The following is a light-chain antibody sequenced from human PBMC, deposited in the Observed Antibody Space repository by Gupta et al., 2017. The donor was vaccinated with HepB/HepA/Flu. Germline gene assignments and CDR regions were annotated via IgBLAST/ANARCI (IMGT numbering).Light chain of an antibody. CDR3: ATWDDSLSGYV. V-gene: IGLV1-47*01. CDR1: SSNIGSNY. J-gene: IGLJ1*01. Sequence: SVLTQPPSASGTPGQRVTISCSGSSSNIGSNYVYWYQQFPGTAPKLLIYRNNQRPSGVPDRFSGSKSGTSASLAISGLRSDDEADYYCATWDDSLSGYVFGNGTNVTAL. CDR2: RNN.